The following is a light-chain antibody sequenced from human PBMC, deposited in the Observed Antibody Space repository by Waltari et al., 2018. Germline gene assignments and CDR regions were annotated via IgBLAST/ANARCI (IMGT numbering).Light chain of an antibody. Sequence: QSALSQPASVSGSPGQSISLSCTGTSSDVCAYKYVSSYQQHPGTAPHLMIYDDSNRPSWVSARFSGSKYGNTASLTISGLQAEDEAYYYCSSYTSGSTLWVFGGGTKLTVL. CDR2: DDS. J-gene: IGLJ3*02. CDR3: SSYTSGSTLWV. CDR1: SSDVCAYKY. V-gene: IGLV2-14*03.